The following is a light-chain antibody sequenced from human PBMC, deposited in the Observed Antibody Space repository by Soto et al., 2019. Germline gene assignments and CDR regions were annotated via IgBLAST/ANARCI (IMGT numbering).Light chain of an antibody. V-gene: IGLV2-14*01. CDR2: EVS. Sequence: QSALTQPASVSGSPGQSITISCTGTSSDVGGYNYVSWYQQHPGKAPKLMIYEVSNRPSGVSNRFSGSKSGNTASLTISGLQAEDEADYYCSSYTIRSTPWVFGGGTKLTVL. CDR3: SSYTIRSTPWV. J-gene: IGLJ3*02. CDR1: SSDVGGYNY.